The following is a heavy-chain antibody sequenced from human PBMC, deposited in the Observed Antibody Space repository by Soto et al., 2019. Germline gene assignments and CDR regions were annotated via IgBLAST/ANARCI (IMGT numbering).Heavy chain of an antibody. J-gene: IGHJ6*03. Sequence: SETLSLTCAVYGGSFSGYYWSWIRQPPGKGLEWIGEINHSGSTNYNPSLKSRVTISVDTSKNQFSLKLSSVTAADTAVYYCARGRLVVETGTTNYYYYYYYMDVWGKGTTVTVSS. CDR3: ARGRLVVETGTTNYYYYYYYMDV. D-gene: IGHD1-7*01. V-gene: IGHV4-34*01. CDR1: GGSFSGYY. CDR2: INHSGST.